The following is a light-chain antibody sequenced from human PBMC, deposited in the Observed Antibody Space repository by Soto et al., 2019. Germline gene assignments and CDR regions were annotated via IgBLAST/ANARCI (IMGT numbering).Light chain of an antibody. CDR3: QQYNNWPPGT. CDR1: QSVSSN. Sequence: EIVMTQSPATLSVSPGERATLSCRASQSVSSNLAWYQQKPGQAPGLLIYGASTRATGIPARFSGSGSGTEFTLTISSLQSEDFAVYYCQQYNNWPPGTFGQGTKVDIK. V-gene: IGKV3-15*01. CDR2: GAS. J-gene: IGKJ1*01.